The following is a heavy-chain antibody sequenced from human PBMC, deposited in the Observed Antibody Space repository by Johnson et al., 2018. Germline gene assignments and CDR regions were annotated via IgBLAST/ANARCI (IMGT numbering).Heavy chain of an antibody. CDR1: GGSISSYY. V-gene: IGHV4-59*01. Sequence: QVQLQESGPALVKPSETLSLTCTVSGGSISSYYWSWIRQPPGKGLEWIASMYYSGSTNYNPSLRSRVPVSVDTSKNQFSLNLSSVTAADTAVYYCAKDLGCSSTNCYTDYFRVDYYYYGMDVWGQGTTVTVSS. J-gene: IGHJ6*02. CDR3: AKDLGCSSTNCYTDYFRVDYYYYGMDV. CDR2: MYYSGST. D-gene: IGHD2-2*02.